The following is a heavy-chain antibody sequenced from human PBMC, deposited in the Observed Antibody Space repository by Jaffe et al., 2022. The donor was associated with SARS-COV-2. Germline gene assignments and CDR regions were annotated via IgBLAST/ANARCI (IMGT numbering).Heavy chain of an antibody. CDR3: AREEPGYYDFWSGYPSGMDV. V-gene: IGHV3-33*01. CDR1: GFTFSSYG. D-gene: IGHD3-3*01. J-gene: IGHJ6*02. CDR2: IWYDGSNK. Sequence: QVQLVESGGGVVQPGRSLRLSCAASGFTFSSYGMHWVRQAPGKGLEWVAVIWYDGSNKYYADSVKGRFTISRDNSKNTLYLQMNSLRAEDTAVYYCAREEPGYYDFWSGYPSGMDVWGQGTTVTVSS.